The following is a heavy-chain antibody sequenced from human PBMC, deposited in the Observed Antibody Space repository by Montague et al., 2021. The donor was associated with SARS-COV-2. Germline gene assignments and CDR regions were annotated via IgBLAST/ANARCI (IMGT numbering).Heavy chain of an antibody. J-gene: IGHJ3*01. D-gene: IGHD3-3*01. CDR2: LDAQYGDT. Sequence: SERVSCKVSGYSLSQTTIHWVRQAPGKGLEWMGRLDAQYGDTVYRQTLQGRVAMTADSSTETAYMELANLISDDTAVYYCTTHSISGVVIYAFAFWGQGTMVTVPS. V-gene: IGHV1-24*01. CDR1: GYSLSQTT. CDR3: TTHSISGVVIYAFAF.